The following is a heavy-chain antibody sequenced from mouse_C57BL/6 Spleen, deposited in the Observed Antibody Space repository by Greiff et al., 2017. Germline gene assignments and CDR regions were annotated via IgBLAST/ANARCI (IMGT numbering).Heavy chain of an antibody. V-gene: IGHV1-69*01. J-gene: IGHJ3*01. CDR1: GYTFTSYW. CDR2: IDPSDSYT. Sequence: QVQLQQPGAELVMPGASVKLSCKASGYTFTSYWMHWVKQRPGQGLEWIGEIDPSDSYTNYNQKFQGKSTLTVDKSSSTAYMQLSSLTSEDSAVYYCARGGRAWFAYWGQGTLVTVSA. CDR3: ARGGRAWFAY.